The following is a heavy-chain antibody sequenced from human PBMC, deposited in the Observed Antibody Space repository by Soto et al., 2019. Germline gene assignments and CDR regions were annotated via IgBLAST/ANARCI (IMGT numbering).Heavy chain of an antibody. CDR2: ISGSGGSA. V-gene: IGHV3-23*01. D-gene: IGHD1-26*01. J-gene: IGHJ5*02. Sequence: TGGSLRLSCAASGFTFSSYAMSWVRQAPGKGLEWVSAISGSGGSAYYADSVKGRFTISRDNSKNTLYLQMNSLRAEDTAVYYCAKDYYSGSNWFDPWGQGTLVTVSS. CDR1: GFTFSSYA. CDR3: AKDYYSGSNWFDP.